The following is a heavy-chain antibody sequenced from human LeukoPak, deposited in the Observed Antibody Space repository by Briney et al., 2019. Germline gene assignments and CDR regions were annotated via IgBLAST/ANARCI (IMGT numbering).Heavy chain of an antibody. Sequence: PSETLSLTCTVSGGSISSYYWSWIRRPPGKGLEWIGYIYYSGSTNYNPSLKSRVTISVDTSKNQFSLKLSSVAAADTAVYYCARDAGVSRYFDYWGQGTLVTVSS. D-gene: IGHD6-13*01. CDR1: GGSISSYY. CDR2: IYYSGST. CDR3: ARDAGVSRYFDY. J-gene: IGHJ4*02. V-gene: IGHV4-59*01.